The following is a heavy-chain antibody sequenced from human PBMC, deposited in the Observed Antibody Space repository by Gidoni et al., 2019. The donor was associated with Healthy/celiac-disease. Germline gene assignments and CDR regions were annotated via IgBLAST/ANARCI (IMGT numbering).Heavy chain of an antibody. CDR3: ASGKAGRGAFDI. D-gene: IGHD6-13*01. CDR2: INHSGST. J-gene: IGHJ3*02. CDR1: GWSFSGYY. Sequence: QVQLQQWGAGLLKPSETLSLTCAVYGWSFSGYYWSWIRQPPGKGLEWIGEINHSGSTNYNPSLKSRVTISVDTSKNQFSLKLSSVTAADTAVYYCASGKAGRGAFDIWGQGTMVTVSS. V-gene: IGHV4-34*01.